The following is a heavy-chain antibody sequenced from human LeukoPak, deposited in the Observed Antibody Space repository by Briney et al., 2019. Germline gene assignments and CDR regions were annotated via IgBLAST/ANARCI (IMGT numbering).Heavy chain of an antibody. D-gene: IGHD6-19*01. CDR1: GYTFTGYY. CDR3: ATIAVAGATVFDY. Sequence: ASVKVSCKASGYTFTGYYMHWVRQAPGQGLEWMGWINPNSGGTNYAQKFQGRVTMTRDTSISTAYMELGRLRSDDTAVYYCATIAVAGATVFDYWGQGTLVTVSS. CDR2: INPNSGGT. V-gene: IGHV1-2*02. J-gene: IGHJ4*02.